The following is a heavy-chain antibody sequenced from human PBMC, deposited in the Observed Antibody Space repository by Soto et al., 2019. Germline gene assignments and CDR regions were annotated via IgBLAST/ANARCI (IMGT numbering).Heavy chain of an antibody. D-gene: IGHD1-26*01. CDR3: ARHVASVGRTADSYYGMQA. V-gene: IGHV1-69*01. J-gene: IGHJ6*02. CDR1: GGPFSRYT. Sequence: HVQLVQSGAEVRKPGSSVTISCKASGGPFSRYTFTWVRQAPGQGLEWMGGITPILGSANYAQKFQGRVRRTTDETTTTVKTQLSSLRSEDPSVFYGARHVASVGRTADSYYGMQAWGQGTSVIVSS. CDR2: ITPILGSA.